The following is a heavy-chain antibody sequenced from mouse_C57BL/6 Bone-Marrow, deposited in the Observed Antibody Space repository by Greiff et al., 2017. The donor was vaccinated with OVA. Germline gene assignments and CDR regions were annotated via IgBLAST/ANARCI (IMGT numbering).Heavy chain of an antibody. Sequence: EVQLQQSGTVLARPGASVKMSCKTSGYTFTSYWMHWVKQRPGQGLEWIGAIYPGNSDTSYNQKFKGKAKLTAVTSASTAYMELSSLTNEDSAVYYCTRGRGSNYDFDYWGQGTTLTGSS. J-gene: IGHJ2*01. CDR1: GYTFTSYW. CDR2: IYPGNSDT. CDR3: TRGRGSNYDFDY. D-gene: IGHD2-5*01. V-gene: IGHV1-5*01.